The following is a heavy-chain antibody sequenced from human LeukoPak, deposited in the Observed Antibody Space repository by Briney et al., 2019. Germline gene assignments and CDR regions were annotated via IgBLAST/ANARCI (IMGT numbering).Heavy chain of an antibody. Sequence: SETLSLTCAVYGGSFSGYYWSWIRQPPGKGLEWIGYIYYSGSTNYNPSLKSRVTISVDTSKNQFSLKLSSVTAADTAVYYCARLRVGATSFPRDYYYGMDVWGQGTTVTVSS. J-gene: IGHJ6*02. CDR2: IYYSGST. CDR3: ARLRVGATSFPRDYYYGMDV. V-gene: IGHV4-59*01. CDR1: GGSFSGYY. D-gene: IGHD1-26*01.